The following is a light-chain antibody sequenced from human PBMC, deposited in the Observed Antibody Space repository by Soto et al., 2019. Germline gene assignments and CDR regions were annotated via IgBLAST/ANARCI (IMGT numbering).Light chain of an antibody. Sequence: QSVLTQPASLSGSPGQSITISCTGSSTDVGNYNLVSWYQQLPNKAPKLIIYEVTKRPSGVSDRFSGSKSGNTASLTISGLQAEDEADYYCCSYAGYSGFVAFGGGTKLTVL. CDR3: CSYAGYSGFVA. J-gene: IGLJ2*01. CDR2: EVT. V-gene: IGLV2-23*02. CDR1: STDVGNYNL.